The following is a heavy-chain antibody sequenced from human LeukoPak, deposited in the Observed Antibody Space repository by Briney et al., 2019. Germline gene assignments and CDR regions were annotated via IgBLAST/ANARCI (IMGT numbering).Heavy chain of an antibody. J-gene: IGHJ4*02. CDR2: INPNSGGT. CDR1: GYTFTGYY. CDR3: ARDLEGGHQSKYPKLHFDY. V-gene: IGHV1-2*02. Sequence: GASVKVSCKASGYTFTGYYMHWVRQAPGQGLEWMGWINPNSGGTNYAQKFQGRVTMTRDTSISTAYMELSRLRSDDTAVYYCARDLEGGHQSKYPKLHFDYWGQGTLVTVSS. D-gene: IGHD4-23*01.